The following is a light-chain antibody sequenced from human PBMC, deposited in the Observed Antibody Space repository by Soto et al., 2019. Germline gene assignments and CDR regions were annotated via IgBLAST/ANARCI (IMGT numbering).Light chain of an antibody. CDR3: QQSYSTPIT. V-gene: IGKV1-39*01. CDR2: AAS. Sequence: DIQMTQSPSSLSASVGDRVTITCRASQNIGRYLNWYQQKPGKAPKLLIYAASSLQSGVPSRFSGSGSGTDFTLTISSLQPEDFATYYCQQSYSTPITFGQGTRLEI. CDR1: QNIGRY. J-gene: IGKJ5*01.